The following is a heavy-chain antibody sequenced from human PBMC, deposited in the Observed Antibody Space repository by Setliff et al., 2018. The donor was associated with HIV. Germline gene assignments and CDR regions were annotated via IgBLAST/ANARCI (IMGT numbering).Heavy chain of an antibody. CDR2: IHYTGST. D-gene: IGHD3-10*02. Sequence: LSLTCILSGDSISGHYWSWIRQPPGRGLEWIGTIHYTGSTVYNPSFTSRVSISLDTSKNQFSLKVNSVNAADTAVYYCARPLTASYNFRGDAFAIWGQGTMVTVSS. CDR1: GDSISGHY. CDR3: ARPLTASYNFRGDAFAI. J-gene: IGHJ3*02. V-gene: IGHV4-59*11.